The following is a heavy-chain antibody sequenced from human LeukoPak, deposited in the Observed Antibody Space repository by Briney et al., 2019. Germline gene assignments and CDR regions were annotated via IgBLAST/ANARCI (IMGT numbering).Heavy chain of an antibody. CDR3: AELGITMIGGV. CDR1: GFIFSSYG. V-gene: IGHV3-48*04. Sequence: TGGSLRLSCAASGFIFSSYGMHWVRQAPGKGLEWVSYISSSGSTIYYADSVKGRFTISRDNAKNSLYLQMNGLRAEDTAVYYCAELGITMIGGVWGKGTTVTISS. CDR2: ISSSGSTI. D-gene: IGHD3-10*02. J-gene: IGHJ6*04.